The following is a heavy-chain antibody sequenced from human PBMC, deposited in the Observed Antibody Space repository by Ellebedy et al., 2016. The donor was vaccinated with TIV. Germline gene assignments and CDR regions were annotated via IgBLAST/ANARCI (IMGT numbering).Heavy chain of an antibody. Sequence: LSLTCAASGFTFSSYWMSWVCQAPGKGLEWVANINQDGSEKYYVDSVKGRFTISRDNAKNSLYLQMNSLRAEDTAVYYCAGGISVAGTSLGFWGQGTLVTVSS. V-gene: IGHV3-7*03. J-gene: IGHJ4*02. CDR1: GFTFSSYW. D-gene: IGHD6-19*01. CDR2: INQDGSEK. CDR3: AGGISVAGTSLGF.